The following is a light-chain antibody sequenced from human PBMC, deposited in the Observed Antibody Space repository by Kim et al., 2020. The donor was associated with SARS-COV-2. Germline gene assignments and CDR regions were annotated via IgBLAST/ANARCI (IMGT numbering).Light chain of an antibody. V-gene: IGKV1-5*03. CDR3: QQYHTYPWT. J-gene: IGKJ1*01. CDR1: QSISIC. CDR2: RGS. Sequence: ASVGDRVTITCRASQSISICLAWYQQKPGTAPKLLIYRGSTLESGVPSRFSGSGSGTEFTLTITSLQPDDFATYYCQQYHTYPWTFGQGTKVDIK.